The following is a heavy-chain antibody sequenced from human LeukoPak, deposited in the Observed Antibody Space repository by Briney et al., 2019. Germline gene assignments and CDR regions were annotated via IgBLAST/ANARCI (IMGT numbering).Heavy chain of an antibody. CDR2: IKSKTEGRTT. D-gene: IGHD5-12*01. CDR1: GFIFSNAW. J-gene: IGHJ4*02. CDR3: TTTYIVASTRKFGDY. V-gene: IGHV3-15*01. Sequence: GSLRLSCAASGFIFSNAWMNWVRPAPGKGLEWVGRIKSKTEGRTTDYAAPVKGRFTISRDDSQNTVDLQISSLTAEDTAMYFCTTTYIVASTRKFGDYWGQGTLVVVSS.